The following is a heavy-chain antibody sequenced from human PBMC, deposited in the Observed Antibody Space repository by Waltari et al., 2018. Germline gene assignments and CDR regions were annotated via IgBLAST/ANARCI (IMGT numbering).Heavy chain of an antibody. V-gene: IGHV1-69*08. CDR1: GGTFSSYA. CDR2: VIPIFGTA. D-gene: IGHD5-12*01. Sequence: QVQLVQSGAEVKKPGSSVKVSCKASGGTFSSYAISWVRQAPGQGLEWMGRVIPIFGTANYGQKFQGRVTITADKSTSTAYMELGSLGSEDTAVYYCARVVATRGSWFDPWGQGTLVTVSS. J-gene: IGHJ5*02. CDR3: ARVVATRGSWFDP.